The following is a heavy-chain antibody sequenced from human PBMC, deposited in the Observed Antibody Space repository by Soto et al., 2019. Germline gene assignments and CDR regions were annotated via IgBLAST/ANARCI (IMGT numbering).Heavy chain of an antibody. CDR2: ISYDGSNK. V-gene: IGHV3-30*18. Sequence: GGSLRLSCAASGFTFSSYGMHWVRQAPGKGLEWVAVISYDGSNKYYADSVKGRFTISRDNSKNTLYLQMNSLRAEDTAVYYCAKYGMDVWGQGTTVTVSS. CDR3: AKYGMDV. J-gene: IGHJ6*02. CDR1: GFTFSSYG.